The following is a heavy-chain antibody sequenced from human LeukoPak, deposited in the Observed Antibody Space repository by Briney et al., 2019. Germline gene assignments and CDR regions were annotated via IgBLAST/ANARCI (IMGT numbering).Heavy chain of an antibody. D-gene: IGHD3-3*01. J-gene: IGHJ4*02. CDR2: IRGNPDGGTT. V-gene: IGHV3-15*01. CDR3: TTETSVGDFWSGLTFYFDY. CDR1: GFTFSNTW. Sequence: GGSLTLSCAASGFTFSNTWMSWVRLAPGKGLEWVGRIRGNPDGGTTESAAPVKGRFTISRDDSRKTLYLQMNSLKTEDTAVYYCTTETSVGDFWSGLTFYFDYWGQGTLVTVSS.